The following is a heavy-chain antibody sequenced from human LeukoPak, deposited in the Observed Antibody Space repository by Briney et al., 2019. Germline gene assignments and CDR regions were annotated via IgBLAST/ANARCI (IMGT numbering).Heavy chain of an antibody. J-gene: IGHJ4*02. D-gene: IGHD3-10*01. CDR3: ARGDGSGSYPFDY. CDR1: GGSISSYY. Sequence: SETLSLTCTVSGGSISSYYWSWIRQPPGKGLEWIGYIYYSGSTNYNPSLKSRVTISIDTSKNQFSLKLNSVTAADTAVYYCARGDGSGSYPFDYWGQGTRVTVSS. V-gene: IGHV4-59*01. CDR2: IYYSGST.